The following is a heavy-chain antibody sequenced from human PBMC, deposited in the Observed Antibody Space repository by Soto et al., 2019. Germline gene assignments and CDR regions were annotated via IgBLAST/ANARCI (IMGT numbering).Heavy chain of an antibody. CDR2: IFYSGST. V-gene: IGHV4-59*08. J-gene: IGHJ4*02. Sequence: SETLSLTCTVSGGSISSYYWGWIRQPPGKGLEWIGYIFYSGSTSYNPSLESRVTISVDTSKNQFSLKVNSVTAADTAVYYCARHYPIGNPWNYLDYWGQGHLVTVSS. D-gene: IGHD1-1*01. CDR1: GGSISSYY. CDR3: ARHYPIGNPWNYLDY.